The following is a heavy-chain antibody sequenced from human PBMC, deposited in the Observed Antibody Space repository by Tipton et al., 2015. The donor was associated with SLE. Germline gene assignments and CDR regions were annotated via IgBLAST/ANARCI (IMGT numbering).Heavy chain of an antibody. D-gene: IGHD3-10*01. J-gene: IGHJ3*01. Sequence: QLVQSGAEVKKPGASVKVSCKASGYTFTGYYIHLVRQAPGQGLEWMGRINPKSGGTNYAQKFQGRVTMTRDTSISTAYMELSRLRSDDTAVYYCARVLHIGEFAYDAFDVWGQGTMVTVSS. CDR1: GYTFTGYY. CDR2: INPKSGGT. CDR3: ARVLHIGEFAYDAFDV. V-gene: IGHV1-2*06.